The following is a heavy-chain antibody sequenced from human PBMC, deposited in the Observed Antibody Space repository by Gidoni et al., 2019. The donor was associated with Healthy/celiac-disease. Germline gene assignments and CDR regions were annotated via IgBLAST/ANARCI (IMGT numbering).Heavy chain of an antibody. CDR2: IYYSGST. V-gene: IGHV4-61*01. D-gene: IGHD6-13*01. J-gene: IGHJ4*02. CDR3: ARTQYSSSWYSFDY. Sequence: QVQLQESGPGLVKPSETLSLTCTVSGGSVSSGSYYWSWIRQPPGKGLEWIGYIYYSGSTNYIPSLKSRVTISVDTSKNQFSLKLSSVTAADTAVYYCARTQYSSSWYSFDYWGQGTLVTVSS. CDR1: GGSVSSGSYY.